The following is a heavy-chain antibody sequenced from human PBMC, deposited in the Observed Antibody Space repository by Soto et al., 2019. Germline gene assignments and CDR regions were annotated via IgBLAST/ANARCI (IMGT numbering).Heavy chain of an antibody. CDR3: ANEGSGWYSVPGY. V-gene: IGHV3-23*01. CDR2: ISGSGGST. D-gene: IGHD6-13*01. CDR1: GFTFSSYA. Sequence: EVQLLESGGGLVQPGGSLRLSCAASGFTFSSYAMSWVRQAPGKGLEWVSGISGSGGSTYYADSVKGRFTISRDNCNNTVYLQMKRLRAEDRAVYYCANEGSGWYSVPGYWGQGTLVTVSS. J-gene: IGHJ4*02.